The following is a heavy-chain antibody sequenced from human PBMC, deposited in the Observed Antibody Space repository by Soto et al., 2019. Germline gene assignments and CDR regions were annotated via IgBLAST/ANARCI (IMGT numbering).Heavy chain of an antibody. Sequence: EVQLVESGGGLVKPGGSLRLSCAASGFTFSDYAMNWVRQSPGKGLEWVSSISSSGTYIYYADSLKGRFTISRDTAKNSVDLQMNSLRADDTAVYYCARIRMYDSSSEAAYYLDYWGQGVLVTVSS. V-gene: IGHV3-21*01. CDR3: ARIRMYDSSSEAAYYLDY. D-gene: IGHD6-13*01. CDR1: GFTFSDYA. CDR2: ISSSGTYI. J-gene: IGHJ4*02.